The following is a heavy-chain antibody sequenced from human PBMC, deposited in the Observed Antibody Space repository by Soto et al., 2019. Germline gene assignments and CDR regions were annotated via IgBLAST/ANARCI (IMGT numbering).Heavy chain of an antibody. J-gene: IGHJ4*02. D-gene: IGHD6-13*01. CDR1: GGSISSYY. CDR2: VYYLGSA. V-gene: IGHV4-59*12. CDR3: ATRMAAADPYFDH. Sequence: QVHLQESGPGLVKPSETLSLTCSFSGGSISSYYWGWVRQPPGKGLEWIGYVYYLGSANYNPSLKRRATISVDTSKDQFSLRLSSVTAADAAVYYCATRMAAADPYFDHWGQGNLVTVSS.